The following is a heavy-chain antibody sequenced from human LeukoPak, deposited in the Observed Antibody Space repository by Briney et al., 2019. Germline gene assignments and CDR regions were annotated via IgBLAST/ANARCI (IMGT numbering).Heavy chain of an antibody. V-gene: IGHV5-51*01. CDR1: GYSFTSYW. CDR2: IYPGDSDT. Sequence: GESLKISCKGSGYSFTSYWIGWVRQMPGKGLEWMGIIYPGDSDTRYSPSFQGQVTISADKSISTAYLQWSSLKASDTALYYCATQEYSSSPHDAFDIWGQGTMVTVSS. J-gene: IGHJ3*02. CDR3: ATQEYSSSPHDAFDI. D-gene: IGHD6-6*01.